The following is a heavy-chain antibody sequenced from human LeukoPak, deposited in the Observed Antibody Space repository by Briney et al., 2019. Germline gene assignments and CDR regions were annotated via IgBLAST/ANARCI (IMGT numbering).Heavy chain of an antibody. Sequence: ASVKLSCKASGYTFTSYDINWVRQATGQGLEWMGWMNPNSGNTGYAQKFQGRVTMTRNTSISTAYMELSSLRSEDTAVYYCARFYCSSTSCGMDVWGQGTTVTVSS. V-gene: IGHV1-8*01. CDR1: GYTFTSYD. J-gene: IGHJ6*02. CDR2: MNPNSGNT. D-gene: IGHD2-2*01. CDR3: ARFYCSSTSCGMDV.